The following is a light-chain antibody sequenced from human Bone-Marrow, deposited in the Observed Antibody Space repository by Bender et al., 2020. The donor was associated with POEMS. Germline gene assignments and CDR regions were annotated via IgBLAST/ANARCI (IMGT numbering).Light chain of an antibody. J-gene: IGLJ2*01. CDR2: TDR. V-gene: IGLV3-27*01. Sequence: SYELTQPSSVSVSPGQTARITCSGDVLAKNYARWFQQKPGQAPVLLIYTDRERPSGIPERFSGSSSGTTVTLTISGAQVEDEADYYCQAWDTSTVAFGGGTKLTVL. CDR1: VLAKNY. CDR3: QAWDTSTVA.